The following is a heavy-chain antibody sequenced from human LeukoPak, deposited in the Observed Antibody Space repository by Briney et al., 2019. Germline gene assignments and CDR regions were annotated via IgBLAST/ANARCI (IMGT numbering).Heavy chain of an antibody. V-gene: IGHV4-59*08. J-gene: IGHJ3*02. CDR2: IYYSGGDM. Sequence: NPSETLSLTCTVSGGSINNYYWSWIRQPPGKGLEWIGYIYYSGGDMNYNPSLKSRLTISVDTSKNQISLILTSMTAADTAVYYCARQPAATAAFDIWAQGTMVTVSS. CDR1: GGSINNYY. CDR3: ARQPAATAAFDI. D-gene: IGHD5-18*01.